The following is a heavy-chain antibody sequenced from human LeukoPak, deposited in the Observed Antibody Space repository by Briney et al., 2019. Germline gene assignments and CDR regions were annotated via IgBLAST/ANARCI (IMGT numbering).Heavy chain of an antibody. CDR1: GFTFSSYS. CDR2: ISSSSSYT. J-gene: IGHJ4*02. V-gene: IGHV3-21*01. Sequence: GGSLRLSCAASGFTFSSYSMNWVRQAPGKGLEWVSSISSSSSYTYYADSVKGRFTISRDNAKNSLYLQMNSLRAEDTAVYYCARDKGGYDYTGPIDFWGQGTLVTVSS. D-gene: IGHD5-12*01. CDR3: ARDKGGYDYTGPIDF.